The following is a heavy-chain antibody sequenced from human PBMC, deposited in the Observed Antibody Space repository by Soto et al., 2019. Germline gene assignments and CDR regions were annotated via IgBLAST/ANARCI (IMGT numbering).Heavy chain of an antibody. CDR1: GYTFSNCW. CDR2: IYPGDSDT. J-gene: IGHJ4*02. Sequence: PGESLKISCKGSGYTFSNCWIGWVRQMPGKGLEWMGIIYPGDSDTKYSPSFEGHVTISADKSITAAYLQWSSLKASDTAMYYCARQIYDSDTGPNFQYYFDSWGQGTPVTVSS. CDR3: ARQIYDSDTGPNFQYYFDS. V-gene: IGHV5-51*01. D-gene: IGHD3-22*01.